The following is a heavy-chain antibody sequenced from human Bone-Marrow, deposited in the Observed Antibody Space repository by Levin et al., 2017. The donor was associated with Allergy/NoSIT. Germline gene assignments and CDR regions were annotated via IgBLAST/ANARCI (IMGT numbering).Heavy chain of an antibody. CDR3: AKDLRIIVTGILDS. CDR1: GFTFDDYA. D-gene: IGHD2-21*02. V-gene: IGHV3-9*01. Sequence: GGSLRLSCAASGFTFDDYAMHWVRQTPGKGLEWISGISWNSDKIIYADSVKGRFTISRDNAKNSLYLQMNTLRADDTALYYCAKDLRIIVTGILDSWGQGTLVTVSS. CDR2: ISWNSDKI. J-gene: IGHJ4*02.